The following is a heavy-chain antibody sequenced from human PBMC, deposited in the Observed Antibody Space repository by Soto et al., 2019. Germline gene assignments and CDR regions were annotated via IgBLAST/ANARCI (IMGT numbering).Heavy chain of an antibody. D-gene: IGHD6-19*01. V-gene: IGHV1-69*08. Sequence: QVQLVQSGAEVKKPGSSVKVSCKASGGTFSSYTISWVRQAPGQGLEWMGRIIPILGIANYAQKFQGRVTITADKSTSTAYMELSSLRYEDTAVYYCARDIAVAGTRGGWGQGTLVTVSS. CDR2: IIPILGIA. J-gene: IGHJ4*02. CDR1: GGTFSSYT. CDR3: ARDIAVAGTRGG.